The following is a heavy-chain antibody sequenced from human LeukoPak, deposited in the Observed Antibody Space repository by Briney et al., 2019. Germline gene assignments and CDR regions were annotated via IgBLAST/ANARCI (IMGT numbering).Heavy chain of an antibody. J-gene: IGHJ4*02. CDR3: ARLDYYDSSGLIDY. V-gene: IGHV4-39*01. Sequence: PSETLSLTCTVSGGSITSRIYYWGWIRQPPGKGLEWIGPIYDSGSTYYNPSLKSRVTISVDTSKNQFPLKLNSVTAADTAVYYCARLDYYDSSGLIDYWGQGTLVIVSS. CDR1: GGSITSRIYY. D-gene: IGHD3-22*01. CDR2: IYDSGST.